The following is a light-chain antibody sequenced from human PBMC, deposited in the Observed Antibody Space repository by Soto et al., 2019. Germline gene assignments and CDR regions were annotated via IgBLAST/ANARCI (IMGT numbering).Light chain of an antibody. CDR3: QQYYKWPLT. Sequence: EIVMTQSPATLSVSPGERATLSCRASQSVSSNLAWYQQKPGQAPRLLIHGASTGATGVAARFTGDGSGTEFTLTISSLQSEDVAVYFCQQYYKWPLTFGQGTKVDI. CDR1: QSVSSN. V-gene: IGKV3-15*01. J-gene: IGKJ1*01. CDR2: GAS.